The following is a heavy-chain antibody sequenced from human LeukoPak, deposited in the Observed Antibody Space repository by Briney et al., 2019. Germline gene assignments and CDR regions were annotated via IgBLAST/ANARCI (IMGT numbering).Heavy chain of an antibody. CDR2: IYHSGST. D-gene: IGHD1/OR15-1a*01. V-gene: IGHV4-30-2*01. CDR1: GGSISSGGYY. J-gene: IGHJ4*02. Sequence: PSETLSFTCTVSGGSISSGGYYWSWIRQPPGKGLEWIGYIYHSGSTYYNPSLKSRVTISVDRSKNQFSLKLSSVTAADTAVYYCARGRSGEQTDYFDYWGQGTLVTVSS. CDR3: ARGRSGEQTDYFDY.